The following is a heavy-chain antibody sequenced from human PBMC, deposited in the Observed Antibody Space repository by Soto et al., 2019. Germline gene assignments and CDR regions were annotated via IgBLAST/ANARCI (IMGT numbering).Heavy chain of an antibody. Sequence: PSETLSLTCTVSGGSISSYYWSWIRQPPGKGLEWIGYIYYSGSTNYNPSLKSGVTISVDTSKNQFSLKLSSVTAADTAVYYCARDYIAYYDSSGYYLDYFDYWGQGTLVTVSS. CDR3: ARDYIAYYDSSGYYLDYFDY. V-gene: IGHV4-59*12. J-gene: IGHJ4*02. D-gene: IGHD3-22*01. CDR1: GGSISSYY. CDR2: IYYSGST.